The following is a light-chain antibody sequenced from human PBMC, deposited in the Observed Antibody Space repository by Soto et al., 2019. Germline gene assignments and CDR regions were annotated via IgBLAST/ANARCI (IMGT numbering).Light chain of an antibody. V-gene: IGLV1-47*01. J-gene: IGLJ2*01. CDR1: SSNIGSNY. CDR2: RNN. Sequence: QSVLTQPPSASGTPGQRVTISCSGSSSNIGSNYVYWYQQLPGTAPKLLIYRNNQRPSGVPDRFSGSKSGTSASLAISGLXSXDEADYYCAAWDDSLSGFGGGTKLTV. CDR3: AAWDDSLSG.